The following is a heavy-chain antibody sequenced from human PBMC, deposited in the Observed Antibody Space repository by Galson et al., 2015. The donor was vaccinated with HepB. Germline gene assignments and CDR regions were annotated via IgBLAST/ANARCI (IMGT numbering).Heavy chain of an antibody. CDR1: GFTFSSYA. CDR2: ISGSGGST. Sequence: SLRLSCAASGFTFSSYAMSWVRRAPGKGLEWVSAISGSGGSTYYADSVKGRFTISRDNSKNTLYLQMNSLRAEDTAVYYCAKEGGGATTGGWFDPWGQGTLVTVSS. D-gene: IGHD1-26*01. J-gene: IGHJ5*02. CDR3: AKEGGGATTGGWFDP. V-gene: IGHV3-23*01.